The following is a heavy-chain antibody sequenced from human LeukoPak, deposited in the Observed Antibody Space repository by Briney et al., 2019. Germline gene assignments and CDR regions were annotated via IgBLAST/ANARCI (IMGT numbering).Heavy chain of an antibody. CDR2: INPNSGDT. V-gene: IGHV1-2*02. CDR1: GYIFTGYY. CDR3: AREASMGD. J-gene: IGHJ4*02. Sequence: ASVKVSCKASGYIFTGYYLHWVRQAPGQSLEWMGWINPNSGDTNYAQKFQGRVTLTRDTSISTAYMGLSRLTSDDTAVYYCAREASMGDWGQGTLVTVSS. D-gene: IGHD3-16*01.